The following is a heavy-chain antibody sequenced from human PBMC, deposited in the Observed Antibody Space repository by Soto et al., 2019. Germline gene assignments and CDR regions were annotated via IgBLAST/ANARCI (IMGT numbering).Heavy chain of an antibody. J-gene: IGHJ6*02. CDR2: INPSGGST. CDR1: GYTFTSYY. V-gene: IGHV1-46*01. CDR3: ARELLRQPTVTTGYYGMDV. D-gene: IGHD4-17*01. Sequence: ASVKVSCKASGYTFTSYYMHWVRQAPGQGLERMGIINPSGGSTSYAQKFQGRVTMTRDTSTSTVYMELSSLRSEDTAVFYCARELLRQPTVTTGYYGMDVWGQGTTVTVSS.